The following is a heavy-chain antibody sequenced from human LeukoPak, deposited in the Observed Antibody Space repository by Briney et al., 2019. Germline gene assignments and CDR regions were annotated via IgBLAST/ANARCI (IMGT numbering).Heavy chain of an antibody. CDR1: GFTFSSYT. CDR3: AKEAVVGPRLGAFDI. D-gene: IGHD5-12*01. CDR2: ISGSGGST. Sequence: GGSLSLSCVASGFTFSSYTMNWVRQAPGRGLEGVSAISGSGGSTYYGDSMKGRLTLSRDNSKTTLYLQMNSLRAEATAVYYCAKEAVVGPRLGAFDIWGQGTMVTVSS. J-gene: IGHJ3*02. V-gene: IGHV3-23*01.